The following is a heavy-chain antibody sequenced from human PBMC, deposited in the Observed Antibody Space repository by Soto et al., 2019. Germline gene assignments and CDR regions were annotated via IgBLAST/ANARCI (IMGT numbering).Heavy chain of an antibody. CDR2: ISGSGGST. CDR1: GFTFSSYA. J-gene: IGHJ6*03. D-gene: IGHD4-17*01. V-gene: IGHV3-23*01. Sequence: GGSLRLSCAASGFTFSSYAMSWVRQAPGKGLEWVSAISGSGGSTYYADSVKGRFTISRDNSKNTLYLQMNSLRAEDTAVYYCAKTGRGAAHGLGYYYYMDVWGKGTTVTVSS. CDR3: AKTGRGAAHGLGYYYYMDV.